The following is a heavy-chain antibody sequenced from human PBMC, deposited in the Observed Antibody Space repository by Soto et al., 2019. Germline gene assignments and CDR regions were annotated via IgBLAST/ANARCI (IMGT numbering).Heavy chain of an antibody. J-gene: IGHJ5*02. CDR2: ISYNSGSI. CDR3: AKGGQQLVRGYNWFDP. Sequence: EVQLVESGGDLVQPGRSLRLSCAASGFTFDNYAMHWVRQAPGKGLEWVSGISYNSGSIDYADSVKGRFTISRDNAKNSPYLQMNSLRAEDTALYYCAKGGQQLVRGYNWFDPWGQGTLVTVSS. CDR1: GFTFDNYA. D-gene: IGHD6-13*01. V-gene: IGHV3-9*01.